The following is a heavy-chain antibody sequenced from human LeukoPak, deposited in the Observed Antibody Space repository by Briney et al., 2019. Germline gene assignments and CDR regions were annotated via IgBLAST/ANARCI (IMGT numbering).Heavy chain of an antibody. CDR1: GGSISSYY. V-gene: IGHV4-59*12. J-gene: IGHJ4*02. CDR2: IYYSGST. CDR3: ARRLVLMVYANFDY. D-gene: IGHD2-8*01. Sequence: PSETLSLTCTVSGGSISSYYWSWIRQPPGKGLEWIGYIYYSGSTNYNPSLKSRVTISVDTSKNQFSLKLSSVTAADTAVYYCARRLVLMVYANFDYWGQGTLVTVSS.